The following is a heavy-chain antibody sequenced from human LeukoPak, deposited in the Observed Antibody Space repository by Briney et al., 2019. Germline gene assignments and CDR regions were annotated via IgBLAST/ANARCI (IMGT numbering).Heavy chain of an antibody. Sequence: PSQTLSLTCTVSGGSISSGSYYWSWIRQPAGKGLEWIGRIYTSGSTNYNPSLKSRVTISVDTSKNQFSLKLSSVTAADTAVYYCARESYSSSWYYYMDVWGKGTTVTVSS. CDR3: ARESYSSSWYYYMDV. V-gene: IGHV4-61*02. CDR2: IYTSGST. CDR1: GGSISSGSYY. J-gene: IGHJ6*03. D-gene: IGHD6-13*01.